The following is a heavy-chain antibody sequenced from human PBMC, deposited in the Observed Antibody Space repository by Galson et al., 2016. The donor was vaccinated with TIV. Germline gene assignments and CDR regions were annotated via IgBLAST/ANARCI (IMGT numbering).Heavy chain of an antibody. Sequence: LSLTCAVYGGSFNRYYWTWIRQPPGKGLEWVGQINHSGSTKYNPSLKSRGTISVDTSKNQFSLKLTSVTAADTAVYYCSSPFPGGDDFWSAYYDAFDIWGQGTMVTASS. CDR3: SSPFPGGDDFWSAYYDAFDI. V-gene: IGHV4-34*01. D-gene: IGHD3-3*01. CDR1: GGSFNRYY. J-gene: IGHJ3*02. CDR2: INHSGST.